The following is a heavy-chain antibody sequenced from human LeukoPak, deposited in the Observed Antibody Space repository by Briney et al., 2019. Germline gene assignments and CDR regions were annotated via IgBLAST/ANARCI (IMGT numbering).Heavy chain of an antibody. J-gene: IGHJ3*02. Sequence: SETLSLTCSVSGGSISSYYWSWIRQTPGKGLEWIGHINYSGNTKYNPSLKSRVTISVDTSKNQLSLKLSSVTAADSAVYYCARPSVADPPSYGFDIWGQGTMVTVSS. D-gene: IGHD2-21*01. V-gene: IGHV4-59*08. CDR2: INYSGNT. CDR1: GGSISSYY. CDR3: ARPSVADPPSYGFDI.